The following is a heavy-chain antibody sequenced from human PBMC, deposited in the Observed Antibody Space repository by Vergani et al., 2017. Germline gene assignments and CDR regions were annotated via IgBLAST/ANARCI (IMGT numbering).Heavy chain of an antibody. D-gene: IGHD2-15*01. CDR2: IYYSGST. V-gene: IGHV4-59*11. CDR1: GGSISSHY. J-gene: IGHJ6*02. Sequence: QVQLQESGPGLVKPSETLSLTCTVSGGSISSHYWSWIRQPPGKGLEWIGYIYYSGSTNYNPSLQSRVTISVDTSKNQFYLKLSSVTAADTAVYYCARTYQYCSGGSCYYYGMDVWGQGTTVTVSS. CDR3: ARTYQYCSGGSCYYYGMDV.